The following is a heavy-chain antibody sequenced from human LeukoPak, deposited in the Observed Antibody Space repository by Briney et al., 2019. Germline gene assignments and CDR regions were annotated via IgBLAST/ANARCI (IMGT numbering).Heavy chain of an antibody. CDR1: GFTFSSYS. CDR3: ARYSSGWYNWFDP. V-gene: IGHV4-59*08. J-gene: IGHJ5*02. Sequence: GSLRHSCAPSGFTFSSYSMNWVRQPPGEGVGWSGYIYYSGSTNYNPSLKSRVTISVDTSKNQFSLKLSSVTAADTAVYYCARYSSGWYNWFDPWGQGTLVTVSS. D-gene: IGHD6-19*01. CDR2: IYYSGST.